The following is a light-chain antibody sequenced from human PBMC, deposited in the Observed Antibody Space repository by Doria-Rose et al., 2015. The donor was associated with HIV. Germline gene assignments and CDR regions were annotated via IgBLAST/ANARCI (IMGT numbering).Light chain of an antibody. CDR3: HQYGTSWT. CDR1: PSFSSTY. Sequence: EIVLTQSPGTLSLSPGERATLSCRARPSFSSTYLAWYQQQPGQAPSLLIYDGYTRVTGIPDRFSASGSGTDFPLTINRLEPEDFALYYCHQYGTSWTFGQGTKVEI. CDR2: DGY. V-gene: IGKV3-20*01. J-gene: IGKJ1*01.